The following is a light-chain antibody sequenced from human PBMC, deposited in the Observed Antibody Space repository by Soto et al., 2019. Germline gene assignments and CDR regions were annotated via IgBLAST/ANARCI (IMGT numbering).Light chain of an antibody. CDR2: GAS. J-gene: IGKJ4*01. CDR1: QSVSSN. V-gene: IGKV3-15*01. Sequence: EIVMTQSPATLSVSPGERATLSCGASQSVSSNLAWYQQKPGQAPRLLIYGASTRATGIPARFSGSRSGTEFTLTISSLQSEDFAVYYCQQYNNWPLTFGGGTKVEIK. CDR3: QQYNNWPLT.